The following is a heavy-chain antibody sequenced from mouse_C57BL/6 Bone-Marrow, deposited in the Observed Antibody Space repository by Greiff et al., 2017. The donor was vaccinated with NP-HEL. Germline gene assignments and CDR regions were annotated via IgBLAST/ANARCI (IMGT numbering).Heavy chain of an antibody. CDR3: ALDSSGSGSFDF. Sequence: QVQLQQSDAELVKPGASVKISCKVSGYTFTDHTIYWMKQRPEQGLEWIGYIYPRDGSTKYNEKFKGKATLTADKSSSTAYMQLSSLTSEDSAVYFCALDSSGSGSFDFWGQGTTLTVSS. J-gene: IGHJ2*01. CDR2: IYPRDGST. V-gene: IGHV1-78*01. D-gene: IGHD3-2*02. CDR1: GYTFTDHT.